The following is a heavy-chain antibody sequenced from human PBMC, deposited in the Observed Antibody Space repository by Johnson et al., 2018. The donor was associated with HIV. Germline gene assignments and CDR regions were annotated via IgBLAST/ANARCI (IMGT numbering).Heavy chain of an antibody. V-gene: IGHV3-13*01. Sequence: VQLVESGGGVVQPGGSLRLSCAASGFTFSSYDMHWVRQATGKGLEWVSAIGTAGDTYYPGSVTGRLTISRDNAKHTLDLQMNSLRAEDTAVYYCARELVLYSSGWYANAFDIWGQGTMVTVSS. J-gene: IGHJ3*02. D-gene: IGHD6-19*01. CDR2: IGTAGDT. CDR1: GFTFSSYD. CDR3: ARELVLYSSGWYANAFDI.